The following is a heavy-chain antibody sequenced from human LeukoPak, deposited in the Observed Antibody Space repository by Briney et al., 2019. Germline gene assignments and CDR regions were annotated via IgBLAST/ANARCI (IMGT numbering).Heavy chain of an antibody. V-gene: IGHV4-4*07. J-gene: IGHJ1*01. CDR2: IYTSGST. CDR1: GGSISSYY. CDR3: ASGGITMVRGVVEH. D-gene: IGHD3-10*01. Sequence: SETLSLTCTVSGGSISSYYWSWIRQPAGKGLEWIGRIYTSGSTNYNPSLKSRVTMSVDTSKNQFSLKLSSVTAADTAVYYCASGGITMVRGVVEHWGQGTLVTVSS.